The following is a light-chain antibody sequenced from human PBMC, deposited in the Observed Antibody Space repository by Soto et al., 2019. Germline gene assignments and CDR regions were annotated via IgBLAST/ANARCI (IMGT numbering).Light chain of an antibody. Sequence: EVVLTQSPGTLSLSTGERATLSCRASQTVSSSFLAWYQQTPGQAPRLLIYAASSRATGIPDRFSGSGSGTDFTLTISRLEPEDFAVYYCQQYGISPQTFGQGTKVDI. CDR1: QTVSSSF. J-gene: IGKJ1*01. CDR2: AAS. V-gene: IGKV3-20*01. CDR3: QQYGISPQT.